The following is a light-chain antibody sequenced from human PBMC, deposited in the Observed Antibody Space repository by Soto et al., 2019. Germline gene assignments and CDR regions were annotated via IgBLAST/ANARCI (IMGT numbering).Light chain of an antibody. CDR2: GAS. V-gene: IGKV3-15*01. CDR1: QSVSSN. J-gene: IGKJ2*01. Sequence: EIVMTQSPATLSVSPGERATLSCRASQSVSSNLAWYQQKPGQAPRLLIYGASTRATGIPARFSGSGSGTAFTLTISSLQPEDFAVYYCQQYNNWSMYTFGQGTKLEIK. CDR3: QQYNNWSMYT.